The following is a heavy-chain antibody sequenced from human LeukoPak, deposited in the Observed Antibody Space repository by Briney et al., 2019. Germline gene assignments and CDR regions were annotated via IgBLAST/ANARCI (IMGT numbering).Heavy chain of an antibody. CDR1: GGSISSSSYY. Sequence: PSETLSLTCTVSGGSISSSSYYWGWIRQPPGKGLEWIGSIYYSGSTYYNPSLKSRVTISVDTSKNQFSLKLSSVTAADTAVYYCARCLDSSGFHFDYWGQGTLVTVSS. D-gene: IGHD6-19*01. V-gene: IGHV4-39*07. CDR2: IYYSGST. CDR3: ARCLDSSGFHFDY. J-gene: IGHJ4*02.